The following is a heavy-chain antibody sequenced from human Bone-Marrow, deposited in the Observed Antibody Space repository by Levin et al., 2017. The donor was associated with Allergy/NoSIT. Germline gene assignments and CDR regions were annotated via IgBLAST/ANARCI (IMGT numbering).Heavy chain of an antibody. CDR1: GFTFSSYS. CDR3: ASSAGGYYDSSGYRRGTPDAFDI. J-gene: IGHJ3*02. CDR2: ISSSSSTI. Sequence: LSLTCAASGFTFSSYSMNWVRQAPGKGLEWVSYISSSSSTIYYADSVKGRFTISRDNAKNSLYLQMNSLRDEDTAVYYCASSAGGYYDSSGYRRGTPDAFDIWGQGTMVTVSS. D-gene: IGHD3-22*01. V-gene: IGHV3-48*02.